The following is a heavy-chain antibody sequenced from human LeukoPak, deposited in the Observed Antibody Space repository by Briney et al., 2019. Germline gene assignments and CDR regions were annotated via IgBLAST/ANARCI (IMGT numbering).Heavy chain of an antibody. CDR2: IYYSGST. CDR3: ARGGYYDSSGYYSSPRPIDY. D-gene: IGHD3-22*01. Sequence: SETLSLTCTVSGGSISSSSYYWGWIRQPPGKGLEWIGSIYYSGSTYYNPSLKSRVTIPVDTSKNQFSLKLSSVTAADTAVYYCARGGYYDSSGYYSSPRPIDYWGQGTLVTVSS. V-gene: IGHV4-39*07. CDR1: GGSISSSSYY. J-gene: IGHJ4*02.